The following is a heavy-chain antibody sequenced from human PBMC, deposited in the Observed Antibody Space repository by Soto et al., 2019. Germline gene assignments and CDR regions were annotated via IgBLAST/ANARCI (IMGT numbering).Heavy chain of an antibody. V-gene: IGHV4-30-4*07. CDR1: GGSISSGGYS. J-gene: IGHJ5*02. CDR3: ARPVYCSSASCYWFDP. D-gene: IGHD2-2*01. Sequence: SETLSLTCAVSGGSISSGGYSWSWIRQPPGKGLEWIGYIYYRGSTYYNPSLRSRVTISVDTSKNQFSLKLSSVTAADTAVYYCARPVYCSSASCYWFDPWGQGTLVTVSS. CDR2: IYYRGST.